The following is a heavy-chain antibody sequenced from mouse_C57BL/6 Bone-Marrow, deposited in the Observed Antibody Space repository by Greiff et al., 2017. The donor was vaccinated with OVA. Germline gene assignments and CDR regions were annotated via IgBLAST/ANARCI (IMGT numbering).Heavy chain of an antibody. CDR1: GFTFNTYA. CDR3: VVREGYDYDGWFAY. D-gene: IGHD2-4*01. J-gene: IGHJ3*01. V-gene: IGHV10-3*01. CDR2: IRSKSSNYAT. Sequence: EVQRVESGGGLVQPKGSLKLSCAASGFTFNTYAMHWVRQAPGKGLEWVARIRSKSSNYATYYADSVKDRFTISRDDSQSMLYLQMNNLKTEDTAMYYCVVREGYDYDGWFAYWGQGTLVTVSA.